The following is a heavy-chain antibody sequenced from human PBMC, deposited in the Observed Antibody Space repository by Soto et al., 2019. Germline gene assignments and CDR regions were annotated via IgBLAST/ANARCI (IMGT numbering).Heavy chain of an antibody. CDR3: ARTTVTNSGDY. Sequence: EVQLLESGGGLVQPGGSLRLSCAASGFTFSAYAMSWVRQAPRKGLEYVSSLIDIGGSTYYADSVRGRFTISRDNSKNTLYLQMNRLRVEDTAVYYCARTTVTNSGDYWGQGTLVTVSS. CDR2: LIDIGGST. D-gene: IGHD4-17*01. J-gene: IGHJ4*02. V-gene: IGHV3-23*01. CDR1: GFTFSAYA.